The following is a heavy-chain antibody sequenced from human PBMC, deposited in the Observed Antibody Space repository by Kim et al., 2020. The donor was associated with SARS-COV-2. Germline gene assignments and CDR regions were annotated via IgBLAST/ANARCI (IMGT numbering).Heavy chain of an antibody. CDR3: ARGGGVVAATRFFDY. V-gene: IGHV4-34*01. D-gene: IGHD2-15*01. J-gene: IGHJ4*02. Sequence: PSLKSRVTISVDTSKNQFSLKLSSVTAADTAVYYCARGGGVVAATRFFDYWGQGTLVTVSS.